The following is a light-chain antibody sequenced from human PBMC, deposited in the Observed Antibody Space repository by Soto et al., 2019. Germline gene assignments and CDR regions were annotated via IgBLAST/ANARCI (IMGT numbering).Light chain of an antibody. V-gene: IGKV3-20*01. CDR1: QRVSSSY. J-gene: IGKJ1*01. CDR3: QQYGSSPTWT. Sequence: EIVVTQSPGTLSLSPGERATLSCRASQRVSSSYLAWYQQKPGQAPRLLIYGASSRATGIPDRFSGSGSGTDFTLTISRLEPDDFAVYYCQQYGSSPTWTFVQGTKVEI. CDR2: GAS.